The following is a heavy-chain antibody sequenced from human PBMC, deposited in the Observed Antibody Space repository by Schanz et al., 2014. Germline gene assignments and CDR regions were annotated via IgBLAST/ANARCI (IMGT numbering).Heavy chain of an antibody. J-gene: IGHJ4*02. CDR1: GGSISNANW. D-gene: IGHD5-18*01. CDR2: VYHSGGT. V-gene: IGHV4-4*02. Sequence: QVQLQESGPGLVKPSGTLSLTCAVSGGSISNANWWSWVRQPPGKGLQWIGEVYHSGGTNYNPSLKVRVTSALAVSKTQFSLRRNSVTAADTAVYYCARSVGMVRRYFDSWGQGNLVTVSS. CDR3: ARSVGMVRRYFDS.